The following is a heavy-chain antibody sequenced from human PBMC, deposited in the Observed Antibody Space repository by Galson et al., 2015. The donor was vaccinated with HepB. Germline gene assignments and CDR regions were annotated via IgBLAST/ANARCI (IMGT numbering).Heavy chain of an antibody. Sequence: SLRLSCAASGFNVSAYWMHWVRQVPGRGLVWVSRIRRDGSTTTYADSVKGRFTISRDKAKNTLYLQMNSLRPEDTAVYYCTRDVATTFLYFYGMDVWGQGTTVTVSS. CDR2: IRRDGSTT. V-gene: IGHV3-74*01. CDR3: TRDVATTFLYFYGMDV. D-gene: IGHD1-1*01. J-gene: IGHJ6*02. CDR1: GFNVSAYW.